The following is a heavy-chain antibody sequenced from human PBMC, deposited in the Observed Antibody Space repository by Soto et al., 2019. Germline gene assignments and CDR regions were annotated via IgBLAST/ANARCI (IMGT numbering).Heavy chain of an antibody. CDR1: GFTFSRFA. V-gene: IGHV3-23*01. D-gene: IGHD6-19*01. Sequence: EVQLLESGGGLVQPGGSVRLSCAASGFTFSRFAMSWVRQAPGKGLEWVSAIGSRGDSTYYADSVKGRFTISRDNSKNTLYLQMNSLRAEDTAVYYCAKDLIYGYNSGRPFDSWGQGTLVTVSS. CDR3: AKDLIYGYNSGRPFDS. J-gene: IGHJ4*02. CDR2: IGSRGDST.